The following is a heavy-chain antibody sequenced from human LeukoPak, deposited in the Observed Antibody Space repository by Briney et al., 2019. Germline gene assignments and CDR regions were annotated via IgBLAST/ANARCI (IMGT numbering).Heavy chain of an antibody. CDR3: ASAGISASFDH. V-gene: IGHV5-51*01. CDR2: IYPSDSDT. D-gene: IGHD3-10*01. J-gene: IGHJ2*01. Sequence: GESLKISCKGSGYSFTNYWIGWVRQMPGKGLEWMGIIYPSDSDTRYSPSFQGQVTISADKSISTAYLQWSGLKASDTATYYCASAGISASFDHWGRGTLVTVSS. CDR1: GYSFTNYW.